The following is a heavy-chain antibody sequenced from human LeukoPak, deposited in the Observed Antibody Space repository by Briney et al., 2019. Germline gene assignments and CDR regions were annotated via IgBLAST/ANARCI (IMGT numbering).Heavy chain of an antibody. CDR1: GFTFSSYW. D-gene: IGHD3-22*01. CDR3: ARAPSEIGGYYPEYFRH. J-gene: IGHJ1*01. CDR2: IKSDGST. V-gene: IGHV3-74*01. Sequence: GGSLRLSCAASGFTFSSYWMHWVRHAPGKGVVWVSRIKSDGSTRYADSVKGRFTISRDNAKNTVSLQMISLRAEDTGVYYCARAPSEIGGYYPEYFRHWGQGTLVTVSP.